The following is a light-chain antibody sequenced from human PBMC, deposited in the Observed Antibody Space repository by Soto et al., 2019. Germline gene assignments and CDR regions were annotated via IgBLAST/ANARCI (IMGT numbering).Light chain of an antibody. CDR1: SSDVGGYNY. J-gene: IGLJ2*01. Sequence: QPVLTQPRSVSGSPGQSVTISCSGTSSDVGGYNYVSWYQQHPGKAPKLIIYAVTERPSGVPDRFSGSKSGNTASLTISGLQTEDEAEYYCCSYAASDSVVFGAGTKLTVL. CDR2: AVT. CDR3: CSYAASDSVV. V-gene: IGLV2-11*01.